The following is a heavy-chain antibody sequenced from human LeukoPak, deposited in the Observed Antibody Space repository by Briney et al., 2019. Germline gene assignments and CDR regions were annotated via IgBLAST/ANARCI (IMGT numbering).Heavy chain of an antibody. CDR1: GFTFSYFA. D-gene: IGHD3-22*01. CDR2: IEKDGRST. CDR3: EKFAGAMIAYWYFDV. Sequence: GGSLRLSCGASGFTFSYFAMSWVRQAPGKGLEWVSGIEKDGRSTYYVDSVRGRVTSSRDNSKNTLYLQMHSMRAEDTDIYYCEKFAGAMIAYWYFDVWGRGTLVTVSS. J-gene: IGHJ2*01. V-gene: IGHV3-23*03.